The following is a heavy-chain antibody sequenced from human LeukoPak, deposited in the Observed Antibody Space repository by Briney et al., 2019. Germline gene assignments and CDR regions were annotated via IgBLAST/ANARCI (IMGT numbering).Heavy chain of an antibody. J-gene: IGHJ4*02. V-gene: IGHV4-61*02. Sequence: SETLSLTCTVSGGSISSGSSYWSWIRQPAGKGLEWIGRIYTSGSTNYNPSLKSRVTISVDTSKNQFSLKLSSVTAADTAVYYCARSRLGMCLDYWGQGTLVTVSS. D-gene: IGHD7-27*01. CDR1: GGSISSGSSY. CDR3: ARSRLGMCLDY. CDR2: IYTSGST.